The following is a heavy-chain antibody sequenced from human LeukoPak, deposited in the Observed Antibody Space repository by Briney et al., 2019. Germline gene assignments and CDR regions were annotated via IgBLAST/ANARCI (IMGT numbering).Heavy chain of an antibody. CDR3: ARKGTVTTLGY. V-gene: IGHV4-34*01. Sequence: SSETLSLTCAVYGGSFSGYYWRWIRQPPGKGLEWIGEINHSGSTNYNPSLKSRVTISVDTSKNQFSLKLSSVTAADTAVYYRARKGTVTTLGYWGQGTLVTVSS. CDR2: INHSGST. J-gene: IGHJ4*02. D-gene: IGHD4-17*01. CDR1: GGSFSGYY.